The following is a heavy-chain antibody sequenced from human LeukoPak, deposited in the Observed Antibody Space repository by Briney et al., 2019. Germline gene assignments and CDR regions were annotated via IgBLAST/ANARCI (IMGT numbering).Heavy chain of an antibody. D-gene: IGHD3-9*01. V-gene: IGHV3-20*04. CDR1: GFTFDDYG. CDR2: INWNGGST. Sequence: GGSLRLSCAASGFTFDDYGMSWVRQAPGKGLEWVSGINWNGGSTGYADSVKGRFTISRDNAKNSLYLQMNSLRSEDTAVYYCASGPRGRYFDWFGFFGFDYWGQGTLVTVSS. CDR3: ASGPRGRYFDWFGFFGFDY. J-gene: IGHJ4*02.